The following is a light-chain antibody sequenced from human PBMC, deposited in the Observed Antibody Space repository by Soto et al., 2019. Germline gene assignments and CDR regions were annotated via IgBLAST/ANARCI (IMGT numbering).Light chain of an antibody. CDR2: GNS. CDR1: SSNIGAGYD. CDR3: QSYDSSLSGWV. J-gene: IGLJ3*02. Sequence: QSVLTQPPSVSGAPGPRVTISCTGSSSNIGAGYDVHWYQQLPGTAPKLLIYGNSNRPSGVPDRFSGSKSGTSASLAITGLRAEDEADYYCQSYDSSLSGWVFGGGTTVTVL. V-gene: IGLV1-40*01.